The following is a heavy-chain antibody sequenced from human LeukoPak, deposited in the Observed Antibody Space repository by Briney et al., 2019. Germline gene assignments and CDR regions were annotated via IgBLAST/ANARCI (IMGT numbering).Heavy chain of an antibody. V-gene: IGHV3-53*01. CDR2: LYSAGNT. D-gene: IGHD1-14*01. CDR1: GFTVITND. CDR3: ARGVEPLAANTLAY. J-gene: IGHJ4*02. Sequence: PGGSLRLSCPASGFTVITNDMTWVRQAPGKGLEWVSALYSAGNTKYADSVQGRFTISRDNSKNTLYLEMNSLSPDDTAVYYCARGVEPLAANTLAYWGQGTLVTVSS.